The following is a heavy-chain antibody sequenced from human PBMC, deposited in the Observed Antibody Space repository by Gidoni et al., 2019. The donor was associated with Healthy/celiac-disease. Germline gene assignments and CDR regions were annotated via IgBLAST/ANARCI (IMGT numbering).Heavy chain of an antibody. CDR3: ARDPRITIFGVVISQTGPNWFDP. J-gene: IGHJ5*02. D-gene: IGHD3-3*01. CDR2: ISSSSSTI. V-gene: IGHV3-48*02. CDR1: GFTFSSYS. Sequence: EVQLVESGGGLVQPGGSLRLSCAASGFTFSSYSMNLVRQAPGKGLEWVSYISSSSSTIYYADSVKGRFTISRDNAKNSLYLKMNSLRDEDTAVYYCARDPRITIFGVVISQTGPNWFDPWGQGTLVTVSS.